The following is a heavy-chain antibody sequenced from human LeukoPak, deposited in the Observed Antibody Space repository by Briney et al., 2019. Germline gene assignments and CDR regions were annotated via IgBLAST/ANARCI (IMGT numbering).Heavy chain of an antibody. Sequence: PGGSLGLSCAPSGFTFSSCAISWVRQAPGKGLEWVSAISGSGGSTYYADSEKGGVTISRDNIKHRLYLQMNSLRAEDTALYYFAKTKLGYCSGGSCYSRHYRLDYWGQGTLVTVSS. CDR2: ISGSGGST. J-gene: IGHJ4*02. CDR3: AKTKLGYCSGGSCYSRHYRLDY. V-gene: IGHV3-23*01. D-gene: IGHD2-15*01. CDR1: GFTFSSCA.